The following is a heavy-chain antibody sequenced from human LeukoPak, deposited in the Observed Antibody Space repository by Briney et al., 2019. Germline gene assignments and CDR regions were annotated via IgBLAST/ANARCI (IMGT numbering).Heavy chain of an antibody. J-gene: IGHJ4*02. CDR1: GFTVSSNY. Sequence: GGSLRLSCAASGFTVSSNYMSWVRQAPGKGLEWVSVIYSGGSTYYADSVKGRFTISRDNSKNTLYLQMNSLRAEDTAVYYCARGNSYATRHDYWGQGTLVTVSS. CDR2: IYSGGST. CDR3: ARGNSYATRHDY. D-gene: IGHD5-18*01. V-gene: IGHV3-66*01.